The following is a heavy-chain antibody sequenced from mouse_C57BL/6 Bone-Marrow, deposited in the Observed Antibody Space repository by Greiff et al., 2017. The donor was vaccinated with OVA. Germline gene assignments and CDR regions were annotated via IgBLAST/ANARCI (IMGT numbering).Heavy chain of an antibody. D-gene: IGHD1-1*01. Sequence: EVMLVESGGGLVKPGGSLKLSCAASGFTFSSYTMSWVRQTPVKRLEWVATISGGGGNTYYPDSVKGRFTISRDNAKNTLYLQMSNLRSEDTTLYYCARAPYYYGSSYNWYFDVWGTGTTVTVSS. V-gene: IGHV5-9*01. CDR3: ARAPYYYGSSYNWYFDV. CDR1: GFTFSSYT. CDR2: ISGGGGNT. J-gene: IGHJ1*03.